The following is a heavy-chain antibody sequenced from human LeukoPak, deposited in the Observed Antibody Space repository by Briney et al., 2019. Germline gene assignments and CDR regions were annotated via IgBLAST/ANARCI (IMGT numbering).Heavy chain of an antibody. CDR2: ISGSGGST. V-gene: IGHV3-23*01. J-gene: IGHJ4*02. Sequence: GGSLTLSCAASGFTFSSYAMGWVRQPPGKELEWVSAISGSGGSTYYADSVKGRFTISKDNSKNTLYLQRNSLRAEDTAVYYCAKNNAGYYDSSGYRYDYWGQGTLVTVSS. CDR3: AKNNAGYYDSSGYRYDY. D-gene: IGHD3-22*01. CDR1: GFTFSSYA.